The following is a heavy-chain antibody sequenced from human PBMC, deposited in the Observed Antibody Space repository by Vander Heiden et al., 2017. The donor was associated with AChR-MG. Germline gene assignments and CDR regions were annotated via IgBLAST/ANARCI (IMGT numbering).Heavy chain of an antibody. Sequence: EVQLVESGGGLVQPGRSLRLSCAASGFTFDDYAMHWVRQAPGKGLEWVSGISWNSGSIGYADSVKGRFTISRDNAKNSLYLQMNSLRAEDTALYYCAKDRSPYSYGPGWFDPWGQGTLVTVSS. CDR2: ISWNSGSI. V-gene: IGHV3-9*01. D-gene: IGHD5-18*01. CDR1: GFTFDDYA. CDR3: AKDRSPYSYGPGWFDP. J-gene: IGHJ5*02.